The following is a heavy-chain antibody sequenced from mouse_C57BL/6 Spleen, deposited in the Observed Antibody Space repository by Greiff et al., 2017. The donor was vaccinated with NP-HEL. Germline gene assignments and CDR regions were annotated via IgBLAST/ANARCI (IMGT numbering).Heavy chain of an antibody. V-gene: IGHV1-54*01. CDR1: GYAFTNYL. D-gene: IGHD2-4*01. CDR3: ARGDDYPWFAY. CDR2: INPGSGGT. J-gene: IGHJ3*01. Sequence: VQLQQSGAELVRPGTSVKVSCKASGYAFTNYLIEWVKQRPGQGLEWIGVINPGSGGTNYNEKFKGKATLTADKSSSTAYMQLSSLTSEDSAVYFCARGDDYPWFAYWGQGTLVTVSA.